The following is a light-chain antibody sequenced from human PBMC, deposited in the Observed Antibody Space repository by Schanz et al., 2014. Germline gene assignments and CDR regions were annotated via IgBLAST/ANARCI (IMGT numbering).Light chain of an antibody. Sequence: EVVLTQSPATLSVSPGERATLSCRASQSVGNYLAWYQQKPGQAPRLVIHGASVRATGFPARFSGSGSGTEFTLTISNLQSEDLAVYHCLQYKDWPPATFGQGTKVEFK. J-gene: IGKJ1*01. CDR2: GAS. CDR3: LQYKDWPPAT. V-gene: IGKV3D-15*03. CDR1: QSVGNY.